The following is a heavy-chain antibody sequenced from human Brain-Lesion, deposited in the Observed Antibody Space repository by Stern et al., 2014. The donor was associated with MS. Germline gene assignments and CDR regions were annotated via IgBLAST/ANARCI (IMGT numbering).Heavy chain of an antibody. CDR2: INPKSGGT. CDR3: ATYYYDSTGYNDF. V-gene: IGHV1-2*04. J-gene: IGHJ4*02. D-gene: IGHD3-22*01. CDR1: GYTFTGYY. Sequence: QVQLGQSGAEVKKPGASVKVSCKASGYTFTGYYMHWVRQAPGQGLEWMGWINPKSGGTNYAQKVQGWVTMTRDTSINTAYMELSRLRSDDTAVYYCATYYYDSTGYNDFWGQGTLVTVSS.